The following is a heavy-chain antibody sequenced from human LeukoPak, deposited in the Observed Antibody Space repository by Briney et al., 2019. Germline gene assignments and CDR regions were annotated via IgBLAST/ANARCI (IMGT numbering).Heavy chain of an antibody. CDR3: AKGSPLSSTSTYYFDY. CDR1: GFTFSSYA. D-gene: IGHD2-2*01. Sequence: GGSLRLSCAASGFTFSSYAMSWVRQAPGKGLEWVSAISGSGGSTYYADSVKGRFTISRDNSKNTLYLQMNSLRAEDTAVYYCAKGSPLSSTSTYYFDYWGQGTLVTVSS. V-gene: IGHV3-23*01. J-gene: IGHJ4*02. CDR2: ISGSGGST.